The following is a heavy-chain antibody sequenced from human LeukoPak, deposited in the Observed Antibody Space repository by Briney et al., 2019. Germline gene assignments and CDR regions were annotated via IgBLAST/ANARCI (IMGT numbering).Heavy chain of an antibody. D-gene: IGHD5-18*01. J-gene: IGHJ6*03. CDR3: ARDGDTGMVGGYYYYMDV. CDR2: ISSSSSYI. CDR1: GFTFSRYT. Sequence: GGSLRLSCAASGFTFSRYTMNWVRHGPRKGLEWISSISSSSSYIYYADSVKGRFTISRDNAKNSLYLQMNSLRAEDTAVYYCARDGDTGMVGGYYYYMDVGGKGTTVTVSS. V-gene: IGHV3-21*01.